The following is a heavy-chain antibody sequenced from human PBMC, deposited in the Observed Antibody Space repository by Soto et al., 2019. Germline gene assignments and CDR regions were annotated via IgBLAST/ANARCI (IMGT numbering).Heavy chain of an antibody. CDR3: AKADKWIVVVHHPYGMDV. CDR2: ISGSGGST. V-gene: IGHV3-23*01. J-gene: IGHJ6*02. D-gene: IGHD2-2*01. CDR1: GFTFSSYA. Sequence: GGSLRLSCAASGFTFSSYAMSWVRQAPGKGLEWVSAISGSGGSTYYADSVKGRFTISRDNSKNTLYLQMNSLRAEDTAVYYCAKADKWIVVVHHPYGMDVWGQGTTVTVSS.